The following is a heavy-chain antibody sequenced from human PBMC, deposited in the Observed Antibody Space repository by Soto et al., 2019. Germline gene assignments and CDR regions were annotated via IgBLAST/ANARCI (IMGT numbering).Heavy chain of an antibody. CDR3: ARKGWSDSGSYGP. J-gene: IGHJ5*02. D-gene: IGHD1-26*01. Sequence: GGSLRLSXAASGFTVSSNYMSWVRQAPGKGLEWVSVIYSGGSTYYADSVKGRFTISRDNSKNTPYLQMNSLRAEDTAVYYCARKGWSDSGSYGPWGQGTLVTVSS. V-gene: IGHV3-53*01. CDR2: IYSGGST. CDR1: GFTVSSNY.